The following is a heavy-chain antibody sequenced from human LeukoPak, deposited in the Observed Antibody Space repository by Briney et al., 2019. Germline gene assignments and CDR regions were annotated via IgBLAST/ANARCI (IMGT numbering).Heavy chain of an antibody. CDR1: GGSISSSSYY. Sequence: SETLSLTCTVSGGSISSSSYYWSWIRQPPGKGLEWIGYIYYSGSTNYNPSLKSRVTISVDTSKNQFSLKLSSVTAADTAVYYCARHALLRGGYGYYPALDWFDPWGQGTLVTVSS. V-gene: IGHV4-61*05. D-gene: IGHD5-18*01. CDR2: IYYSGST. CDR3: ARHALLRGGYGYYPALDWFDP. J-gene: IGHJ5*02.